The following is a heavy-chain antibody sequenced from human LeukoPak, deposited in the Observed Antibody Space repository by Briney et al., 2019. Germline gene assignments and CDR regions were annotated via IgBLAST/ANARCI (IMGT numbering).Heavy chain of an antibody. CDR1: GYSFSNYW. V-gene: IGHV5-51*01. CDR3: ARTAGYYGSGSYYGDAFNI. J-gene: IGHJ3*02. Sequence: GESLKISCEGSGYSFSNYWIGWVRQMPGKGLEWMGIIYPGDYETRYSPSFQGLVTISADKSISTAYLQWSSLKASDTAMYYCARTAGYYGSGSYYGDAFNIWGQGTMVTVSS. D-gene: IGHD3-10*01. CDR2: IYPGDYET.